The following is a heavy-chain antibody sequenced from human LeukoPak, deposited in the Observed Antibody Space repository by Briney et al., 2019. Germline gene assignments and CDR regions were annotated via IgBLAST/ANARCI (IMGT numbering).Heavy chain of an antibody. CDR1: GFTFSSYG. Sequence: PGGSLRLSCAASGFTFSSYGMHWVRQAPGKGLEWVAVISYDGSNKYYADSVKGRFTISRDNSKNTLYLQMNSLRAEDTAVYYCAKDVGYPHWYFDLWGRGTLVTVSS. J-gene: IGHJ2*01. CDR3: AKDVGYPHWYFDL. D-gene: IGHD3-16*02. V-gene: IGHV3-30*18. CDR2: ISYDGSNK.